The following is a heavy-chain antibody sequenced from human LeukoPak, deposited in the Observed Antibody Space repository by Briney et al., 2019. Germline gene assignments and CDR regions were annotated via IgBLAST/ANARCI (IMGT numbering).Heavy chain of an antibody. V-gene: IGHV4-38-2*02. J-gene: IGHJ3*02. CDR3: ARDVAKWELHPSQGFDM. D-gene: IGHD1-26*01. CDR1: ADSISSGFN. CDR2: VFHSASP. Sequence: SGTLSLVCSVFADSISSGFNWAWIRQSPGRGLEWLGSVFHSASPYYNPSLQSRLTISVDTSKNQFSLTLTSVTAADTAVYYCARDVAKWELHPSQGFDMWGQGTMVTVSS.